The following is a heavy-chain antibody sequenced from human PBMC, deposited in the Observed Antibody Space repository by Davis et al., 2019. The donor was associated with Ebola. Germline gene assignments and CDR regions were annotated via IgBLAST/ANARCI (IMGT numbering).Heavy chain of an antibody. J-gene: IGHJ4*02. V-gene: IGHV3-53*01. Sequence: GESLKISCAASGFTVSSNYMSWVRQAPGKGLEWVSVIYSGGSTYYADSVKGRFTISRDNSKNTLYLQMNSLRAEDTAVYYCAKDGEWELLLFDYWGQGTLVTVSS. CDR3: AKDGEWELLLFDY. D-gene: IGHD1-26*01. CDR1: GFTVSSNY. CDR2: IYSGGST.